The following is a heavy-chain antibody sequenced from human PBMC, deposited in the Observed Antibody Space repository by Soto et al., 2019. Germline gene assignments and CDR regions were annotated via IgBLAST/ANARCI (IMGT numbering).Heavy chain of an antibody. CDR2: ISYDGSNK. J-gene: IGHJ4*02. CDR3: ARDYYGSGSYYLFDY. CDR1: VFTFSSYA. Sequence: PGGSLRLACAASVFTFSSYAMHWVRQAPGKGLEWVAVISYDGSNKYYADSVKGRFTISRDNSKNTLYLQMNSLRAEDTAVYYCARDYYGSGSYYLFDYWGQGTLVTVSS. D-gene: IGHD3-10*01. V-gene: IGHV3-30-3*01.